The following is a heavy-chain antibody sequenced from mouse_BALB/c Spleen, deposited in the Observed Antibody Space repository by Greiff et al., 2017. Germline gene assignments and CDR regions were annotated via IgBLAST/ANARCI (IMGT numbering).Heavy chain of an antibody. CDR1: GFTFSSYG. CDR2: INSNGGST. J-gene: IGHJ4*01. Sequence: DVMLVESGGGLVQPGGSLKLSCAASGFTFSSYGMSWVRQTPDKRLELVATINSNGGSTYYPDSVKGRFTISRDNAKNTLYLQMSSLKSEDTAMYYCAREGYGGAMDYWGQGTSVTVSS. D-gene: IGHD2-14*01. V-gene: IGHV5-6-3*01. CDR3: AREGYGGAMDY.